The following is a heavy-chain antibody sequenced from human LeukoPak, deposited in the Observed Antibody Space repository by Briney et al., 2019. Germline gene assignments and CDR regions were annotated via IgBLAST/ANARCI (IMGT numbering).Heavy chain of an antibody. D-gene: IGHD3-22*01. CDR3: ARRVVVTRGYNWFDP. CDR1: GESFSGYY. V-gene: IGHV4-34*01. CDR2: INHSGST. Sequence: SETLSLTCAVYGESFSGYYWSWIRQPPGKGLEWIGEINHSGSTNYNPSLKSRVTISVDTSKNQFSLKLSSVTAADTAVYYCARRVVVTRGYNWFDPWGQGTLVTVSS. J-gene: IGHJ5*02.